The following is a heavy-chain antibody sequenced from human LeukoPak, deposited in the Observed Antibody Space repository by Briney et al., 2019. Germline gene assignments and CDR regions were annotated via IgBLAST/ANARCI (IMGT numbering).Heavy chain of an antibody. Sequence: SETLSLTCTVSGGSISPYFWSWIRQPPGKGLEWIGYISYTGSTNYNPSLRSRVTISVDTSKNQFSLQLTSVTAADTAVYYCARDDYRGVTNFDPWGQGTLVTVSS. CDR1: GGSISPYF. V-gene: IGHV4-59*01. J-gene: IGHJ5*02. CDR2: ISYTGST. CDR3: ARDDYRGVTNFDP. D-gene: IGHD3-10*01.